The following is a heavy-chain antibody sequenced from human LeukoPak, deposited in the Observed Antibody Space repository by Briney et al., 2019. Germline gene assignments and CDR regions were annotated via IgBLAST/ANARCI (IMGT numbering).Heavy chain of an antibody. D-gene: IGHD5-18*01. J-gene: IGHJ4*02. V-gene: IGHV4-38-2*02. CDR2: IYYSGST. Sequence: SETLSLTCTVSGYSISSGYYWGWIRQPPGKGLEWIGSIYYSGSTYYNPSLKSRVTISVDTSKNQFSLKLSSVTAADTAVYYCAADSYGPSDWGQGTLVTVSS. CDR3: AADSYGPSD. CDR1: GYSISSGYY.